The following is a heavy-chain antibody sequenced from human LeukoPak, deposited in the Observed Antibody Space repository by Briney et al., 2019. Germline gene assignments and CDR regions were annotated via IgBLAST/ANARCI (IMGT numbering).Heavy chain of an antibody. CDR2: INHSGSA. V-gene: IGHV4-34*01. CDR3: ARQFVWVRQGVQGDPPRYYYYYMDV. Sequence: PSETLSLTCAVYGGSFSGYYWSWIRQPPGKGLEWIGEINHSGSANYNPSLKSRVTISVDTSKNQFSLKLSSVTAADTAVYYCARQFVWVRQGVQGDPPRYYYYYMDVWGKGTTVTISS. J-gene: IGHJ6*03. D-gene: IGHD6-6*01. CDR1: GGSFSGYY.